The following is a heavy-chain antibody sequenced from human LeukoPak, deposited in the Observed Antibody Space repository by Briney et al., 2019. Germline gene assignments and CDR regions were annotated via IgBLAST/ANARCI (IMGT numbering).Heavy chain of an antibody. D-gene: IGHD3-22*01. CDR3: ARGGDYYDSSGYPDAFDI. J-gene: IGHJ3*02. CDR1: GGSISSYY. V-gene: IGHV4-59*01. Sequence: PSETLSLTCTVSGGSISSYYWSWVRQPPGKGLEWIGYIYYSGSTNYNPSLKSRVTISVDTSKNQFSLKLSSVTAADTAVYYCARGGDYYDSSGYPDAFDIWGQGTMVSVSS. CDR2: IYYSGST.